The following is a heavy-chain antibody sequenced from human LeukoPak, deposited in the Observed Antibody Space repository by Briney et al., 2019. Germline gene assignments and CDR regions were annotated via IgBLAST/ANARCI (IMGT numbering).Heavy chain of an antibody. CDR3: AKGHYDFWSGLAYFDY. CDR2: ISGSGGST. CDR1: GFTFSSYA. V-gene: IGHV3-23*01. J-gene: IGHJ4*02. D-gene: IGHD3-3*01. Sequence: GGSLRLSCAASGFTFSSYAMHWVRQAPGKGLEWVSAISGSGGSTYYADSVKGRFTISRDNSKNTLYLQMNSLRAEDAAVYYCAKGHYDFWSGLAYFDYWGQGTLVTVSS.